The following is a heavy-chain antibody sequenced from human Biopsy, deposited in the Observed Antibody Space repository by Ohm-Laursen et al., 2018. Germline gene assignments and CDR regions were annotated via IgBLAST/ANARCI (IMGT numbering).Heavy chain of an antibody. V-gene: IGHV4-39*01. D-gene: IGHD2-15*01. J-gene: IGHJ4*02. Sequence: PSETLSLTCPVSGGFISSSSYYWGWIRQPPGKGLEWIGSISYTGSTHDNPSLTSRVTISVDTSKNQFSLKLYSLTVADTAVFYCARRGSGGRSFDYWGQGSLVTVSS. CDR3: ARRGSGGRSFDY. CDR1: GGFISSSSYY. CDR2: ISYTGST.